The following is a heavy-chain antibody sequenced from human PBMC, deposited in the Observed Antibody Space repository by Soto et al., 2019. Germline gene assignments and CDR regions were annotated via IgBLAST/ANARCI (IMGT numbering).Heavy chain of an antibody. Sequence: GGSLRLSCAASGFTFSSYAMHWVRQAPGKGLEWVAVISYDGSNKYYADSVKGRFTISRDNSKNTLYLQMNSLRAEDTAVYYCARARTTVTSYFQHWGRGTLVTVSS. CDR1: GFTFSSYA. V-gene: IGHV3-30-3*01. CDR3: ARARTTVTSYFQH. CDR2: ISYDGSNK. D-gene: IGHD4-17*01. J-gene: IGHJ1*01.